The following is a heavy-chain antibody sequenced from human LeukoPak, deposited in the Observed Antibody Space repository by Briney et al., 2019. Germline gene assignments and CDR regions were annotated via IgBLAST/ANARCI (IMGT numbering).Heavy chain of an antibody. CDR3: ERGGFPYITMVREVIGWFDP. J-gene: IGHJ5*02. D-gene: IGHD3-10*01. CDR1: GGSFIGYY. Sequence: SETLSLTCAVYGGSFIGYYWSWIRQPPAKGLEWIGEINHSGSTNYNPSLNSGVTISVDTYKNQFSLKLRSVSAAAEDVDYCERGGFPYITMVREVIGWFDPWGQGTLVTVSS. V-gene: IGHV4-34*01. CDR2: INHSGST.